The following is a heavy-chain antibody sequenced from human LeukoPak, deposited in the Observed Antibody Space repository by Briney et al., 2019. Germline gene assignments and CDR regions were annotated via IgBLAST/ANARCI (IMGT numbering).Heavy chain of an antibody. CDR3: ATDRYHVVVAATLRGQGKEYFQH. J-gene: IGHJ1*01. CDR1: GYTFTGYY. D-gene: IGHD2-15*01. Sequence: ASVKVSCKASGYTFTGYYMHWVRQAPGQGLEWMGWINPNSGGTNYAQKFQGRVTMTRDTSISTAYMELSRLRSDDTAVYYCATDRYHVVVAATLRGQGKEYFQHWGQGTLVTVSS. CDR2: INPNSGGT. V-gene: IGHV1-2*02.